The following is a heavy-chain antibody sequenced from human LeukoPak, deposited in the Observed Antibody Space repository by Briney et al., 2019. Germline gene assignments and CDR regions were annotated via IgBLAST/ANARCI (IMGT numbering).Heavy chain of an antibody. V-gene: IGHV3-48*03. Sequence: GGSLRLSCAASGFTFSSYEMNWVRQAPGKGLEWLAYISTSGPAIHYADSVKGRFTISRDNAKNTLYLQMNSLRAEDTAVYYCARDGTPHYSIGWVFFDYWGQGTRVIVSS. CDR2: ISTSGPAI. J-gene: IGHJ4*02. CDR3: ARDGTPHYSIGWVFFDY. D-gene: IGHD6-25*01. CDR1: GFTFSSYE.